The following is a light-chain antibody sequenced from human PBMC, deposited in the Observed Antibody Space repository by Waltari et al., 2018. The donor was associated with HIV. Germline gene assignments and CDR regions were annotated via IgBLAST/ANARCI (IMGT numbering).Light chain of an antibody. CDR3: QVGDSATDHVL. CDR1: TTQHKT. V-gene: IGLV3-21*04. J-gene: IGLJ2*01. CDR2: YDT. Sequence: LTQPPSLSVAPGATATVTRGATTTQHKTGHWYQQKAGQAPVVVMSYDTDRPAGIGERFSGFNSGHTASLIITRVGAGYEADYYCQVGDSATDHVLFGGGTRLTVL.